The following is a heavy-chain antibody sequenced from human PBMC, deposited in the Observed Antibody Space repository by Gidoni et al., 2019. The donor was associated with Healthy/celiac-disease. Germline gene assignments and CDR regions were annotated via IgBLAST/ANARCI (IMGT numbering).Heavy chain of an antibody. V-gene: IGHV4-59*01. Sequence: QVQLQESGPGLVKPSETLSLTCTVSGGSISSYYWSWIRQPPGKGLEWIGYIYYSGSPNYNPSLKSRVTISVDTSKNQFSLKLSSVTAADTAVYYGARVRHGDTAMFKDAFDIWGQGTMVTVSS. D-gene: IGHD5-18*01. CDR1: GGSISSYY. J-gene: IGHJ3*02. CDR2: IYYSGSP. CDR3: ARVRHGDTAMFKDAFDI.